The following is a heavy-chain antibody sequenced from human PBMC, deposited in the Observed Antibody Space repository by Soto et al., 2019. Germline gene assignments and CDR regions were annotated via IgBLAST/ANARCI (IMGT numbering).Heavy chain of an antibody. CDR1: GFTFSSYA. D-gene: IGHD2-15*01. V-gene: IGHV3-23*01. J-gene: IGHJ6*02. Sequence: GGSLRLSCAASGFTFSSYAMSWVRQAPGKGLEWVSAISGSGGSTYYADSVKGRFTISRDNSKNTLYLQMNSLRAEDTAVYYCARDEKPARYCSGGSCYSAYGMDVWGQGTTVTVSS. CDR3: ARDEKPARYCSGGSCYSAYGMDV. CDR2: ISGSGGST.